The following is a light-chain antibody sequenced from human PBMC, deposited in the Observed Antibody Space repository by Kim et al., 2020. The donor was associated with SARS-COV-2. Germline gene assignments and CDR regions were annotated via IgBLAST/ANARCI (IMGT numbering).Light chain of an antibody. V-gene: IGKV3-15*01. CDR3: QQYNNWPPFT. CDR2: GAS. Sequence: SPGERATLSCRASQSVRNNLAWYQQTPGQAPRLLIYGASTRATGIPARFSGSGSGTEFTLIISSLQSEDFAVYYCQQYNNWPPFTFGQGTKVDIK. J-gene: IGKJ2*01. CDR1: QSVRNN.